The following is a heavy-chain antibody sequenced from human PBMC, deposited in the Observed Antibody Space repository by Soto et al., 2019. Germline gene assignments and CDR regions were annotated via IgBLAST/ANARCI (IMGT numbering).Heavy chain of an antibody. J-gene: IGHJ5*02. CDR1: GGTFSSYA. D-gene: IGHD2-2*01. CDR2: IIPIFGTA. CDR3: ARDMRYCSSTSCYYNWFDP. Sequence: QVQLVQSGAEVKKPGSSVKVSCKASGGTFSSYAISWVRQAPGQGLEWMGGIIPIFGTANYAQKFQGRVTITADESTRTAYMELSSLRSEDTAVYYCARDMRYCSSTSCYYNWFDPWGQGTLVTVSS. V-gene: IGHV1-69*01.